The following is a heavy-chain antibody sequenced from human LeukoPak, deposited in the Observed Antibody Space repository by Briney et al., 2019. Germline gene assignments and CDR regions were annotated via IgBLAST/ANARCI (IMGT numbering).Heavy chain of an antibody. J-gene: IGHJ4*02. Sequence: ASVKVSCKASGYTFTKSDYMHWVRQAPGQGLEWMGIINSSDGTTFYAQKFQGRVTMTRDTSTNTVYMELSSLRSEDTAVFYCARGPTDMDFDYWGQGSLVTVSS. CDR2: INSSDGTT. CDR1: GYTFTKSDY. V-gene: IGHV1-46*01. CDR3: ARGPTDMDFDY.